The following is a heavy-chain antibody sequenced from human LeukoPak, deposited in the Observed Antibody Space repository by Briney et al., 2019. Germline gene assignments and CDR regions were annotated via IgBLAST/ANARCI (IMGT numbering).Heavy chain of an antibody. CDR1: GGSVRSSRPY. V-gene: IGHV4-39*02. CDR2: VYYVGNA. J-gene: IGHJ5*02. D-gene: IGHD1-14*01. Sequence: SETLSLTCTVSGGSVRSSRPYWGWIRQSPGKGLEWIGSVYYVGNAYYRPSLLSRATISIDTSKTHISLRLTSVTATDTGIYYCATRDGARYIETWGQGALVTVSS. CDR3: ATRDGARYIET.